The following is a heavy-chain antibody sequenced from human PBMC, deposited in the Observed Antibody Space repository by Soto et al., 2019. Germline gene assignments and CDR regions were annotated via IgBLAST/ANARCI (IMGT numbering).Heavy chain of an antibody. J-gene: IGHJ6*03. CDR2: IIPIQGKA. CDR1: GGSFISYG. V-gene: IGHV1-69*02. D-gene: IGHD2-21*01. CDR3: AKSLLFVDHAYMDV. Sequence: QVQLVQSGAELKKPGSSVKVSCEASGGSFISYGFTWVRQAPGQGLEWMGRIIPIQGKANYALKFQDRVTITADRSTRTAYMELRSLRPEDTAVYYCAKSLLFVDHAYMDVWGKGTTVTVSS.